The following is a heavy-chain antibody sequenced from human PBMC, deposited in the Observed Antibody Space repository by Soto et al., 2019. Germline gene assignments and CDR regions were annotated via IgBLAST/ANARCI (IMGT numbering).Heavy chain of an antibody. D-gene: IGHD6-13*01. CDR1: GYTFTSFY. CDR2: INPSGGIT. J-gene: IGHJ6*02. Sequence: QMQLVQSGAEVKRPGASVRVSCKSSGYTFTSFYIHWVRQAPGQGLEWMGIINPSGGITNFAQRFQGRVTMTRDMSTKPHYMELSSLKSHDTAVYYCASSPAFSSSWYGIPPDPSHGMDVWGQGTTVTVS. CDR3: ASSPAFSSSWYGIPPDPSHGMDV. V-gene: IGHV1-46*01.